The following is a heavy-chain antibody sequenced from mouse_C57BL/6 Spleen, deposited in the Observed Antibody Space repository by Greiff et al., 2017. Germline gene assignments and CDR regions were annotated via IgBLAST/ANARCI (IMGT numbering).Heavy chain of an antibody. Sequence: VQLQQSGPELVKPGASVKISCKASGYTFTDYYMNWVKQSHGKSLEWIGDINPNNGGTSYNQKFKGKATLTVDKSSSTAYMELRSLTSEDSAVYYCAREDDVAWFAYWGQGTLVTVSA. D-gene: IGHD2-12*01. CDR1: GYTFTDYY. V-gene: IGHV1-26*01. CDR3: AREDDVAWFAY. CDR2: INPNNGGT. J-gene: IGHJ3*01.